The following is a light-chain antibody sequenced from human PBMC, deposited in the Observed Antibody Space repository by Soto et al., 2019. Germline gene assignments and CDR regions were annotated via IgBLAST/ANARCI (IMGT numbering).Light chain of an antibody. CDR1: QNVSSNS. CDR3: QQYGTSPIT. V-gene: IGKV3-20*01. Sequence: EVVLTQSPGTLSLSPGERATLSCRSSQNVSSNSLAWNQQKPGQGPRLLIYGASSRATGIPDRFSGSGSGTDFTLTISRLEPEDFAVYFCQQYGTSPITFGQGTRLEIK. J-gene: IGKJ5*01. CDR2: GAS.